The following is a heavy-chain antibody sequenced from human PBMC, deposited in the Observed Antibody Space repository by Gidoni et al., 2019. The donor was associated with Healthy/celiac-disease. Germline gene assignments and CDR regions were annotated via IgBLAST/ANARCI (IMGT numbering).Heavy chain of an antibody. V-gene: IGHV4-39*01. J-gene: IGHJ4*02. CDR3: ARTYYDILTGYVDY. Sequence: QLQLQESGPGLVKPSETLSLTCTVSGGSISSSSYYWGWIRPPPGKGLEWIGSIYYSGSTYYNPSLKSRVTISVDTSKNQFSLKLSSVTAADTAVYYCARTYYDILTGYVDYWGQGTLVTVSS. CDR1: GGSISSSSYY. D-gene: IGHD3-9*01. CDR2: IYYSGST.